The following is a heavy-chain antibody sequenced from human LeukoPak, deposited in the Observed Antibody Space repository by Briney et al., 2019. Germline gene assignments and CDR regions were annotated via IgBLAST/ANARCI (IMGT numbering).Heavy chain of an antibody. CDR3: AKAPVTTCRGAYCYPFDY. D-gene: IGHD2-21*01. Sequence: GGSLRLSCAASGFTLSSYAMSWVRQAPGKGLEWVSAISDNGNTYHADSVMGRFTISRDSSKNTLFLQMNRLRPEDAAVYYCAKAPVTTCRGAYCYPFDYWGQGTLVTVSS. V-gene: IGHV3-23*01. CDR1: GFTLSSYA. J-gene: IGHJ4*02. CDR2: ISDNGNT.